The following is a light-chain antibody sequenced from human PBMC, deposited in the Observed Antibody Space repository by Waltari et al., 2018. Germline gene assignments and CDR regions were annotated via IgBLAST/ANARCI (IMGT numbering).Light chain of an antibody. CDR3: CSYVGGSRVL. V-gene: IGLV2-23*01. CDR1: RSDIGAYNF. J-gene: IGLJ2*01. Sequence: QSVLTQPASVSGSPGQSITISCTATRSDIGAYNFVPCFQQLPGQAPRLLISEATKPPSGVSYRFSGSKSGNTASLSISDLQAEDEADYYCCSYVGGSRVLFGGGTKLTV. CDR2: EAT.